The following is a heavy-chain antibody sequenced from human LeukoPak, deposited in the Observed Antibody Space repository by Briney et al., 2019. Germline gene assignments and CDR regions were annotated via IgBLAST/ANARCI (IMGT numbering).Heavy chain of an antibody. Sequence: GESLEISCKASGSNFTSYWIGWVRQLPGKGLEGMGIIYPGDSDTRYSPSFQGQVTISADKSISTAYLQWSSLKASDTAMYYCARQGFWSGYSDFDYWGQGTLVTVSS. D-gene: IGHD3-3*01. CDR3: ARQGFWSGYSDFDY. CDR2: IYPGDSDT. CDR1: GSNFTSYW. J-gene: IGHJ4*02. V-gene: IGHV5-51*01.